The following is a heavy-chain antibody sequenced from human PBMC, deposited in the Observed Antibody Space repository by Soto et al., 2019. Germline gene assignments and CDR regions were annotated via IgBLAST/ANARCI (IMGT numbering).Heavy chain of an antibody. CDR2: INPSGGST. Sequence: XSVKVSRTASGYTFTSYYMHWVRQAPGQGLEWMGIINPSGGSTSYAQKFQGRVTMTRDTSTSTVYMELSSLRSEDTAVYYCARAINMVRGVILPSLGYWGQGIVVTVSS. V-gene: IGHV1-46*01. CDR3: ARAINMVRGVILPSLGY. D-gene: IGHD3-10*01. J-gene: IGHJ4*02. CDR1: GYTFTSYY.